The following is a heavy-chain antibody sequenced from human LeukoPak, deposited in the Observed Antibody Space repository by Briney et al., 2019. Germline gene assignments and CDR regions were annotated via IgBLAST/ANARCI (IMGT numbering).Heavy chain of an antibody. V-gene: IGHV4-34*01. D-gene: IGHD2-2*01. CDR2: INHSGST. CDR3: AREYCSSTSCYLWYFDL. J-gene: IGHJ2*01. CDR1: GGSSSGYY. Sequence: SETLSLACAVYGGSSSGYYCSWIRHPPGEGLEWIGEINHSGSTNYNPSLKSRVTISVDTSKNQFSLKLSSVTAADTAVYYCAREYCSSTSCYLWYFDLWGRGTLVTVSS.